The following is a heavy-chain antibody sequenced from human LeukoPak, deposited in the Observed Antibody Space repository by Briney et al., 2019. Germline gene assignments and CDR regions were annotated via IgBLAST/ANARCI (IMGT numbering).Heavy chain of an antibody. CDR1: GFSFSSYA. CDR3: ARDRGEYSSGWYFDQ. D-gene: IGHD6-19*01. J-gene: IGHJ4*02. V-gene: IGHV3-30*04. Sequence: PGRSLRLSCVVSGFSFSSYAMHWVRQAPGKGLEWVAVISHDGINKYYADSVKGRFTISRDISKNTLYVQMNSLRGEDTAVYYCARDRGEYSSGWYFDQWGQGILVTVSS. CDR2: ISHDGINK.